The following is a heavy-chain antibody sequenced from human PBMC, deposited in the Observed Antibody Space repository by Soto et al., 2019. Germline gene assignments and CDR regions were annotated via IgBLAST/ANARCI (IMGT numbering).Heavy chain of an antibody. V-gene: IGHV1-18*04. CDR1: HATSTGYT. CDR2: ISSLSGNT. J-gene: IGHJ5*02. D-gene: IGHD4-17*01. Sequence: QVHLVQSETEVKEPGASVTVSCKTPHATSTGYTINWVRQAPGQGLEWLGWISSLSGNTYYARDFQGRLTMTTNTSATTAYMELRSLRSDDTAVYFCARGTVTSGRWFGPWGQGTLVTVSS. CDR3: ARGTVTSGRWFGP.